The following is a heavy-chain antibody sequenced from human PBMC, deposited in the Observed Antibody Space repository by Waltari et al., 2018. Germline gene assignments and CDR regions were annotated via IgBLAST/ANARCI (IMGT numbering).Heavy chain of an antibody. CDR2: INHSGST. V-gene: IGHV4-34*01. J-gene: IGHJ5*02. Sequence: QVQLQQWGAGLLKPSETLSLTCAVYGGSFSGYYWSWIRQPPGKGLEWIGEINHSGSTNYNPSLKSRVTISVDTSKNQFSLKLSSVTAADTAVYYCARGSGYGFATWFDPWGQGTLVTVSS. CDR1: GGSFSGYY. CDR3: ARGSGYGFATWFDP. D-gene: IGHD5-12*01.